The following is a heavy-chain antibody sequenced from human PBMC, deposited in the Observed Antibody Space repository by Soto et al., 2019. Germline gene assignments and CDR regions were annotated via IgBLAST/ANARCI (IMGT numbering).Heavy chain of an antibody. Sequence: QIQLLQSGGEVKKPGASVKGSCKSSGYKFISHSITWVRQAPGQGLEWMGRISAYNGNTNYAQKLQGRVTMTTDTSTNTAYLELRSLRSDDTAVYYCARGAFCGGAPGCRDMDVWGQGTTVTVSS. CDR1: GYKFISHS. J-gene: IGHJ6*02. CDR3: ARGAFCGGAPGCRDMDV. D-gene: IGHD2-21*01. CDR2: ISAYNGNT. V-gene: IGHV1-18*01.